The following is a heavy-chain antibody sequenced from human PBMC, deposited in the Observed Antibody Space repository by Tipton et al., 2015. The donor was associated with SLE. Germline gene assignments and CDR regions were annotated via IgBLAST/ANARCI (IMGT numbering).Heavy chain of an antibody. D-gene: IGHD3-3*01. CDR2: IRYDGSNK. Sequence: GSLRLSCAASGFTFSSYGMHWVRQAPGKGLEWVAFIRYDGSNKYYADSVKGRFTISRDNAKNSLYLQMNSLRAEDTAVYYCARGPDFKGNAFDIWGQGTMVTVSS. CDR1: GFTFSSYG. V-gene: IGHV3-30*02. CDR3: ARGPDFKGNAFDI. J-gene: IGHJ3*02.